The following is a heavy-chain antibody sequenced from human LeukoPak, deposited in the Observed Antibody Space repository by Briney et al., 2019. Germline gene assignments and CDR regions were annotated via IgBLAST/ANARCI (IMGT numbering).Heavy chain of an antibody. Sequence: SETLSLTCTVSGGSISSSSYYWGWIRQPPGKGLEWIGSIYYSGSTYYNPSLKSRVTISVDTSKNQFSLKLSSVTAADTAVYYCARDRATLGSTLDYYYYMDVWGKGTTVTVSS. CDR2: IYYSGST. D-gene: IGHD2-15*01. CDR1: GGSISSSSYY. J-gene: IGHJ6*03. V-gene: IGHV4-39*07. CDR3: ARDRATLGSTLDYYYYMDV.